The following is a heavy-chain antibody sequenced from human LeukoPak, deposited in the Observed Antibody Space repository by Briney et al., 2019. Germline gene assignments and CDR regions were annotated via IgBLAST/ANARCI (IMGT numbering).Heavy chain of an antibody. J-gene: IGHJ4*02. Sequence: PGGSLRLSCAASGFTFSSYEMNWVRQAPGKGLEWVSYISSSGSTIYYADSVKGRFTISRDNAKNSLYLQMNSLRAEDTAIYYCARDGVRGYCSSTSCYFDWGQGTLVTVSS. CDR3: ARDGVRGYCSSTSCYFD. CDR2: ISSSGSTI. D-gene: IGHD2-2*01. V-gene: IGHV3-48*03. CDR1: GFTFSSYE.